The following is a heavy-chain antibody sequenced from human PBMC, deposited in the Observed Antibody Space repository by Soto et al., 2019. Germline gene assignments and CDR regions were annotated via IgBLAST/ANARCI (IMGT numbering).Heavy chain of an antibody. D-gene: IGHD1-1*01. CDR1: GYAFTTYG. CDR3: ARGRYGDY. CDR2: ISAHNGNT. V-gene: IGHV1-18*01. Sequence: QVHLVQSGAEVKKPGASVKVSCKGSGYAFTTYGITWVRQAPGQGLEWMGWISAHNGNTNYAQKLQGRVTVTRDTSTSTAYMELRSLRSADTAVYYCARGRYGDYWGQGALVIVSS. J-gene: IGHJ4*02.